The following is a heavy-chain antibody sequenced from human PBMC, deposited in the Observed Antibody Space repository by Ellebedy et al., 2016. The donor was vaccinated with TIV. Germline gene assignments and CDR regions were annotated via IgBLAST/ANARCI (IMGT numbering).Heavy chain of an antibody. J-gene: IGHJ6*02. V-gene: IGHV1-3*01. CDR2: INAGNGNT. CDR1: GYTFTSYA. Sequence: AASVKVSCKASGYTFTSYAMHWVRQAPGQRLEWMGWINAGNGNTKYSQKLQGRVTMTTDTSTSTAYMEVRSLRSDDTAVYYCAREGYYGSGSSNYYYYGMDVWGQGTTVTVSS. D-gene: IGHD3-10*01. CDR3: AREGYYGSGSSNYYYYGMDV.